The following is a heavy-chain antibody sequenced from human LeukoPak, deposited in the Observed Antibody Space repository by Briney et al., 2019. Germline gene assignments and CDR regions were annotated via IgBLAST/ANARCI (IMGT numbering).Heavy chain of an antibody. Sequence: PGGSLRLSCVASGFTFSSYWMHWVRQDPRKGLVWVSRISGDGRNINYADSVRGRFTISRDNSKNTLYLQMNSLRAEDTAVYYCAKELMRNHGFDYWGQGTLVTVSS. CDR2: ISGDGRNI. CDR3: AKELMRNHGFDY. J-gene: IGHJ4*02. CDR1: GFTFSSYW. D-gene: IGHD1-14*01. V-gene: IGHV3-74*01.